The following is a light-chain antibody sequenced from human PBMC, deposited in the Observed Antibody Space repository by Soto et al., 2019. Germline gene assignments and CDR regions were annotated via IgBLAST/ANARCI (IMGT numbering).Light chain of an antibody. J-gene: IGKJ4*02. Sequence: DIQLTQSPSFLSASGGDRVTITCRASQGISSYLAWYQQKPGTAPKLLIYAASTLQSGVQSRFSGSGSGTEFTLTISSLQPEDSDTYYCQKRTSYTIKFGGGTKVATK. CDR2: AAS. V-gene: IGKV1-9*01. CDR1: QGISSY. CDR3: QKRTSYTIK.